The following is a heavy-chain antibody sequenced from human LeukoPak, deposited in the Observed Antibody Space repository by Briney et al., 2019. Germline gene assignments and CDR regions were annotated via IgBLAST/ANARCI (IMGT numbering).Heavy chain of an antibody. CDR1: GGSISSYY. CDR3: ARGGYYDYFDY. Sequence: SETLSLTCTVSGGSISSYYWSWIRQPPGKGLEWIGYIYYSGSTNYNPSLKSRVTISVDTSKNQFPLKLSSVTAADTAVYYCARGGYYDYFDYWGQGTLVTVSS. D-gene: IGHD3-10*01. CDR2: IYYSGST. V-gene: IGHV4-59*01. J-gene: IGHJ4*02.